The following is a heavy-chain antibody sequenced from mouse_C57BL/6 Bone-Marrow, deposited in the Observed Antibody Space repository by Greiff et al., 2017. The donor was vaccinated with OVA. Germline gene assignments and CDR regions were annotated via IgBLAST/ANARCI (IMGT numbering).Heavy chain of an antibody. CDR3: ERAMDY. J-gene: IGHJ4*01. CDR1: GYSITSGYY. CDR2: ISYDGSN. V-gene: IGHV3-6*01. Sequence: DVQLQESGPGLVKPSQSLSLTCSVTGYSITSGYYWNWIRQFPGNKLEWMGYISYDGSNNYNPSLKNRISITRDTSKNQFFLKLNSVTTEDTATYYCERAMDYWGQGTSVTVSS.